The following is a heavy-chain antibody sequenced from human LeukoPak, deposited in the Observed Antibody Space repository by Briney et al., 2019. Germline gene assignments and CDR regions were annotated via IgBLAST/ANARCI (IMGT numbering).Heavy chain of an antibody. J-gene: IGHJ4*02. CDR2: IYSDGST. D-gene: IGHD1-26*01. Sequence: GGSLRLSCTASGFTVSNNYMSWVRQAPGKGLEWVSLIYSDGSTYYGDSVKGRFTISRENSKNTLYLQMNSLRAEDTAVYYCARHSGRYYIPGDYWGQGTLVTVSS. CDR3: ARHSGRYYIPGDY. V-gene: IGHV3-53*01. CDR1: GFTVSNNY.